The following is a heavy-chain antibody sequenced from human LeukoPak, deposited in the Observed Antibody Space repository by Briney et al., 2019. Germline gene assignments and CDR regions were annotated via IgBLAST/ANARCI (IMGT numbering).Heavy chain of an antibody. Sequence: SETLSLTCTISRGSISTYYWSWIRQTPGTTLEWIGNIHYTGRTRYIPSLESRVTMSLDTPKNEFSLRLTSMTAADSAVYYCARGRPDPQNSDYWDYWGQGILVTVSS. CDR2: IHYTGRT. J-gene: IGHJ4*02. V-gene: IGHV4-59*13. D-gene: IGHD3-22*01. CDR3: ARGRPDPQNSDYWDY. CDR1: RGSISTYY.